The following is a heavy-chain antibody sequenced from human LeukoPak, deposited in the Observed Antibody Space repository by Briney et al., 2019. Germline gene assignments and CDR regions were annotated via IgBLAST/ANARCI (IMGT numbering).Heavy chain of an antibody. CDR1: GYTFTGYY. CDR3: AGLGDGAFDI. J-gene: IGHJ3*02. CDR2: IIPIFGTA. D-gene: IGHD2-21*01. Sequence: GASVKVSCKASGYTFTGYYMHWVRQAPGQGLEWMGGIIPIFGTANYAQKFQGRVTITTDESTSTAYMELSSLRSEDTAVYYCAGLGDGAFDIWGQGTMVTVSS. V-gene: IGHV1-69*05.